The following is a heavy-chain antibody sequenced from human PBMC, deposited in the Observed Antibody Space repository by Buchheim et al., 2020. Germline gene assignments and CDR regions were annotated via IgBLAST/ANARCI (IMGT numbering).Heavy chain of an antibody. CDR3: ARDWTSIAARPDY. CDR1: GFTFSYFL. D-gene: IGHD6-6*01. V-gene: IGHV3-74*01. Sequence: EVQLVESGGGLVQPGGSMRLSFAASGFTFSYFLMHWVRQAPGKGLVWVSRINSDGSSTTYADSVKGRFTISRGNAKHTLYLQMNSLRAEDTAVYYCARDWTSIAARPDYWGQGTL. J-gene: IGHJ4*02. CDR2: INSDGSST.